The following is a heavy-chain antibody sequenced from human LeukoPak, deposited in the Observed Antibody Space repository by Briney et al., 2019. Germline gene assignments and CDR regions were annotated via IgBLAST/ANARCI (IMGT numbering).Heavy chain of an antibody. D-gene: IGHD3-10*01. V-gene: IGHV4-30-2*01. CDR2: IYHSGST. J-gene: IGHJ4*02. CDR1: GGSISSGDYY. Sequence: SETLSLTCTVSGGSISSGDYYWSWIRQPPGKGLEWIGYIYHSGSTYYNPSLKSRVTISVDRSKNQFSLKLSSVTAADTAVYYCARGLYYYGSGSLSPHFDYWGQGTLVTVSS. CDR3: ARGLYYYGSGSLSPHFDY.